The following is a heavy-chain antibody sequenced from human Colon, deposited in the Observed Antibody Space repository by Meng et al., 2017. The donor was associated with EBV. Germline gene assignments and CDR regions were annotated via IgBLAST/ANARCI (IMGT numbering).Heavy chain of an antibody. V-gene: IGHV4-59*01. D-gene: IGHD2-21*02. CDR1: GGSSSNSY. J-gene: IGHJ5*02. Sequence: QVQVQESGPGLVKPSETLTLTCTVSGGSSSNSYWSWIRQSPGKGLEWIGYIYYSGSTKYKPSLKSRVTISVDTSKNQFSLKLIYVTAADTAVYYCARGDLLWSSWGQGTLVTVSS. CDR2: IYYSGST. CDR3: ARGDLLWSS.